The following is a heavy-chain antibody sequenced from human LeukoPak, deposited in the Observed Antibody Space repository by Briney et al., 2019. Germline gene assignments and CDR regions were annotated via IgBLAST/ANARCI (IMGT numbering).Heavy chain of an antibody. J-gene: IGHJ6*02. Sequence: PSGTLSLTCTVSGGSVSSGSYYWSWIRQPPGKGLEWIGYIYYSGSTNYNPSLKSRVTISVDTSKNQFSLKLSSVTAADTAVYYCARGGVYYYYGMDVWGQGTTVTVSS. CDR3: ARGGVYYYYGMDV. CDR2: IYYSGST. D-gene: IGHD1-26*01. CDR1: GGSVSSGSYY. V-gene: IGHV4-61*01.